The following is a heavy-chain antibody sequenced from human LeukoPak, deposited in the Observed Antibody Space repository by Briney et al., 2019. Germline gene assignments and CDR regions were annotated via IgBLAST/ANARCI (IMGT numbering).Heavy chain of an antibody. Sequence: GGSLRLSCAASGFTFISYSMNWVRRAPGKGLEWVSSISSSSSYIYYADSVKGRFTISRDNAKNSLYLQMNSLRAEDTAVYYCAKESDSSGWYYFDYWGQGTLVTVSS. CDR1: GFTFISYS. CDR3: AKESDSSGWYYFDY. CDR2: ISSSSSYI. V-gene: IGHV3-21*01. D-gene: IGHD6-19*01. J-gene: IGHJ4*02.